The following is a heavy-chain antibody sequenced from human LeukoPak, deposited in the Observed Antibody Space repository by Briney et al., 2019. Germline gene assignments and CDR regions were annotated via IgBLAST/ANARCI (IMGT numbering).Heavy chain of an antibody. Sequence: GESLKISCKGSGYSFTSYWIGWVRQMPGKGLEWMGIIYPGDSDTRYSPSFRGQVTISADKSISTAYLQWSSLKASDTAMYYCARTSYYYGSGSYYIGWFDPWGQGTLVTVSS. CDR1: GYSFTSYW. D-gene: IGHD3-10*01. V-gene: IGHV5-51*01. CDR3: ARTSYYYGSGSYYIGWFDP. CDR2: IYPGDSDT. J-gene: IGHJ5*02.